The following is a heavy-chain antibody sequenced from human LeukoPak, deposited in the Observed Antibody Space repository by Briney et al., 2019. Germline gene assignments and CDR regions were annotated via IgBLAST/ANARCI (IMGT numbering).Heavy chain of an antibody. Sequence: PGRSLRLSCAASGFTFSSYAMHWVRQAPGKGLEWVAVISYDGSNKYYADSVKGRFTISRDNSKNTLYLQMNSLRAEDTAVYYCARDPAYGALDYWGQGTLVIVSS. CDR1: GFTFSSYA. J-gene: IGHJ4*02. V-gene: IGHV3-30*04. D-gene: IGHD4-17*01. CDR2: ISYDGSNK. CDR3: ARDPAYGALDY.